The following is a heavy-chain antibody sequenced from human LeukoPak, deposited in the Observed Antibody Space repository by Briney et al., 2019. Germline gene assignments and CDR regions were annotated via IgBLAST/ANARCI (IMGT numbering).Heavy chain of an antibody. CDR3: ARVGGGHSEYYFDY. D-gene: IGHD3-16*01. CDR1: GHSISSGYY. Sequence: SETLSLTCTVSGHSISSGYYWGWIRPPPGKGLEWIGSLYHSGSTYYNPSLKSRVTISLDTSKNQFSLKLSSVTAADTAVYYCARVGGGHSEYYFDYWGQGTLVTVSS. J-gene: IGHJ4*02. V-gene: IGHV4-38-2*02. CDR2: LYHSGST.